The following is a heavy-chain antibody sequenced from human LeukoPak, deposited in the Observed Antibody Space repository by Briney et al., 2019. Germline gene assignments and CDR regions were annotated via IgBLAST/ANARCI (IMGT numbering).Heavy chain of an antibody. D-gene: IGHD3-3*01. V-gene: IGHV4-59*10. Sequence: SETLSLTCAVYGGSFSGYYWSWIRQPAGKGLEWIGRIYTSGSTNYNPSLKSRVTISVDTSKNQFSLKLSSVTAADTAVYYCARVFWSGYYQTVNDAFDIWGQGTMVTVSS. J-gene: IGHJ3*02. CDR1: GGSFSGYY. CDR3: ARVFWSGYYQTVNDAFDI. CDR2: IYTSGST.